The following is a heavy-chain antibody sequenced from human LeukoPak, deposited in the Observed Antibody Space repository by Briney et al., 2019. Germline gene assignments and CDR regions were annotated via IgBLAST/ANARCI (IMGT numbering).Heavy chain of an antibody. CDR1: GFTFSSYA. Sequence: GGSLRLSCAASGFTFSSYAMSWVRQAPGKGLEWVSAISGSGGSTYYADSVKGRFTISRDNSKNTLYLQMNSLRAEDTAVYYCAKRGDGYNWNPWYFDYWGQGTLVTVSS. J-gene: IGHJ4*02. D-gene: IGHD5-24*01. CDR2: ISGSGGST. V-gene: IGHV3-23*01. CDR3: AKRGDGYNWNPWYFDY.